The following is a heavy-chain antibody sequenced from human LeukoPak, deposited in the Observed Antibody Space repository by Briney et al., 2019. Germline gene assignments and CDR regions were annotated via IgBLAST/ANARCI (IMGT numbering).Heavy chain of an antibody. CDR2: VNRDGSET. CDR1: GFTLSNHW. D-gene: IGHD2-8*01. J-gene: IGHJ6*02. CDR3: VRNNAMDV. V-gene: IGHV3-7*03. Sequence: GGSLRLSSAASGFTLSNHWMTWVRQVPGRGPEWVANVNRDGSETYYLDSVKGRFTISRDNAKNSLYLQMNSLRAEDTALYYCVRNNAMDVWGQGTTVIVSS.